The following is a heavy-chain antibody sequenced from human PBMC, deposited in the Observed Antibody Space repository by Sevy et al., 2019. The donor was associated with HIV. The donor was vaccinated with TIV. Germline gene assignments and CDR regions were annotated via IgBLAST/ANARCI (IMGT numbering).Heavy chain of an antibody. J-gene: IGHJ6*02. CDR1: GLTFSSYW. CDR3: VRQRGDTVVLPDVLPDYGMDV. V-gene: IGHV3-74*01. CDR2: INSDGSST. Sequence: GGSLRLSCAASGLTFSSYWMHWVRQAPGKGLVWVSRINSDGSSTSYADSVKGRFTISRDNAKNTLYLQMNSLRAEETAVYYCVRQRGDTVVLPDVLPDYGMDVWGHGTTVTVSS. D-gene: IGHD2-2*01.